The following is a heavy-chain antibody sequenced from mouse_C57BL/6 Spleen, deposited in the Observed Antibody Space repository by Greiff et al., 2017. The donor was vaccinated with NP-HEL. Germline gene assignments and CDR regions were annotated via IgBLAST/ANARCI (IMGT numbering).Heavy chain of an antibody. CDR2: IHPNSGST. V-gene: IGHV1-64*01. D-gene: IGHD1-1*01. CDR3: ARNYYGNYYAMDY. CDR1: GYTFTSYW. J-gene: IGHJ4*01. Sequence: QVQLQQPGAELVKPGASVKLSCKASGYTFTSYWMHWVKQRPGQGLEWIGMIHPNSGSTNYNEKFKSKAILTVDNATSTVYMHMSSLTSDDSAVNYCARNYYGNYYAMDYWGQGTSVTVSS.